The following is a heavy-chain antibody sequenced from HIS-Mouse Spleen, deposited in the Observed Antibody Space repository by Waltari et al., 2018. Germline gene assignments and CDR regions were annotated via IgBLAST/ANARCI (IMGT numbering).Heavy chain of an antibody. CDR2: ISHDGSNK. V-gene: IGHV3-30*04. CDR3: ARDQGSYYFDY. Sequence: QVQLVESGGGVVQPGGSLRLPCAASGFTFSSYAMHWVRQAPGKGLEWVAVISHDGSNKYYADSVKGRFTISRDNSKNTLYLQMNSLRAEDTAVYYCARDQGSYYFDYWGQGTLVTVSS. J-gene: IGHJ4*02. CDR1: GFTFSSYA.